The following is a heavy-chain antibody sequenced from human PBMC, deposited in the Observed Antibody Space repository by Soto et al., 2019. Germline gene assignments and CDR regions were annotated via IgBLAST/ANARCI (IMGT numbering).Heavy chain of an antibody. CDR1: GGSLSGVY. J-gene: IGHJ6*02. D-gene: IGHD5-18*01. V-gene: IGHV4-34*01. Sequence: PSETLSLTCGVYGGSLSGVYWTWIRQPPGKGLEWIGEINHSGSTNYSPSLESRVTISLDTSNNQFSLKLSSVTAADTAVYYCARGPGYSYGYSVYYYYYGMDVWGQGTTVTVS. CDR2: INHSGST. CDR3: ARGPGYSYGYSVYYYYYGMDV.